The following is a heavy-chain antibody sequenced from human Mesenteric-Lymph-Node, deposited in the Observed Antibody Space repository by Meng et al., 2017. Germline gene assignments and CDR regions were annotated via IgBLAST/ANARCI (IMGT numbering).Heavy chain of an antibody. D-gene: IGHD2-15*01. CDR2: IYWDDDK. CDR3: ALAPIYCSGGSCYSGAYY. CDR1: GFSLSTSGVG. J-gene: IGHJ4*02. Sequence: QTTLKESGPTLVKPTHTRTLTCTFSGFSLSTSGVGVGWIRQPPGKALEWLALIYWDDDKRYSPSLKSRLTITKDTSKNQVVLTMTNMDPVDTATYYCALAPIYCSGGSCYSGAYYWGQGTLVTVSS. V-gene: IGHV2-5*02.